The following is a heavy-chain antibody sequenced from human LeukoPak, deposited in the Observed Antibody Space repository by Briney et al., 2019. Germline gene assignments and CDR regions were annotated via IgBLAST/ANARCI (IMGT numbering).Heavy chain of an antibody. D-gene: IGHD1-26*01. J-gene: IGHJ4*02. Sequence: ASVRVSCKASGYTFTNFAISWVRQAPGQGLEWMGWISAYNGNTNYAQRVQGRVTMTTDTSTSTAYMELSSLRSEDTAVYYCASLLHLDPLVGASDYWGQGTLVTVSS. CDR3: ASLLHLDPLVGASDY. CDR2: ISAYNGNT. V-gene: IGHV1-18*01. CDR1: GYTFTNFA.